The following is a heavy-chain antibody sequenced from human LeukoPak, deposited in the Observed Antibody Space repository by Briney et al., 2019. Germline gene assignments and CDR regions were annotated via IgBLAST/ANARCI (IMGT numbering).Heavy chain of an antibody. J-gene: IGHJ6*02. CDR2: ISHDGNNK. D-gene: IGHD4/OR15-4a*01. Sequence: GGSLRLSCAASGITFSTYGMYWVRQAPGKGLEWVAVISHDGNNKYYADSVKGRFTISRDNSKNTLYLQMNSLRAEDTAVYYCAKDRTPNDYYYHGMDVWGQGTTVTVSS. CDR1: GITFSTYG. CDR3: AKDRTPNDYYYHGMDV. V-gene: IGHV3-30*18.